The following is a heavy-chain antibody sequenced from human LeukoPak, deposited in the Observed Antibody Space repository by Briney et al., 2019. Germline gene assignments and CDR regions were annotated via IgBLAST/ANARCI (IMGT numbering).Heavy chain of an antibody. CDR1: GGSISSYY. Sequence: SETLSLTCTVSGGSISSYYWSWIRQPPGKGLEWIGYIYYSGSTNYNPPLKSRVTISVDTSKNQFSLKLSSVTAADTAVYYCARVKPFTKWFESIAARPWFDYWGQGTLVTVSS. CDR2: IYYSGST. CDR3: ARVKPFTKWFESIAARPWFDY. D-gene: IGHD6-6*01. V-gene: IGHV4-59*01. J-gene: IGHJ4*02.